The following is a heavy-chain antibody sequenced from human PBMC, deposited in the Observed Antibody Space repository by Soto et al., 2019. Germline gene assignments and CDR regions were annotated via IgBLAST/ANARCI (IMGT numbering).Heavy chain of an antibody. J-gene: IGHJ6*03. Sequence: PSETPSLTCTFSGGSISSYYWSWIRQPPGKGLEWIGYIYYSGSTNYNPSLKSRVTISVDTSKNQFSLKLSSVTAADTAVYYCARLELVRGLYYYYYMDVWGKGTTVTVSS. D-gene: IGHD6-13*01. CDR2: IYYSGST. CDR3: ARLELVRGLYYYYYMDV. CDR1: GGSISSYY. V-gene: IGHV4-59*08.